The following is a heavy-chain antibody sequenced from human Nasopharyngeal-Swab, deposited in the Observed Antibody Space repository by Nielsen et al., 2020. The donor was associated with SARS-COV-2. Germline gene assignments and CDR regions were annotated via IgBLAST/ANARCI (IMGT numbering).Heavy chain of an antibody. V-gene: IGHV4-31*02. D-gene: IGHD3-22*01. CDR2: IYYSGST. Sequence: GQAAGRGLEWIGYIYYSGSTYYNPSLKSRVTISVDTSKNQFSLKLSSVTAADTAVYYCARATMIVVVIGAFDIWGQGTMVTVSS. J-gene: IGHJ3*02. CDR3: ARATMIVVVIGAFDI.